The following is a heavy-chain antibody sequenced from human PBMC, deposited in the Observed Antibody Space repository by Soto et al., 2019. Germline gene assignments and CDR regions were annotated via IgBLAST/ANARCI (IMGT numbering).Heavy chain of an antibody. D-gene: IGHD1-26*01. CDR3: ASGSQLYQSLFDP. V-gene: IGHV4-59*01. CDR2: VYYSGSA. J-gene: IGHJ5*02. Sequence: SETLSLTCTVSVVSISSFYWSWIRHPPGKGLEWIGYVYYSGSANYNPSLMSRVSISLDPSKKQFSLQLTSVTAADTAVYYCASGSQLYQSLFDPWGQGTLVTVSS. CDR1: VVSISSFY.